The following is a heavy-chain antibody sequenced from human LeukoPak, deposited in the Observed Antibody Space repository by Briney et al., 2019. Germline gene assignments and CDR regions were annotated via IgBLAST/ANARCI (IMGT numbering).Heavy chain of an antibody. V-gene: IGHV1-24*01. Sequence: ASVKVSCKVSGYTLTELSMHWVRQAPGKGLEWMGGFDPEDSETIYAQKLQGRVTMTTDTSTSTAYMELRSLRSDDTAVYYCASGGLTGYYKRFDYWGQGTLVTVSS. CDR2: FDPEDSET. CDR3: ASGGLTGYYKRFDY. J-gene: IGHJ4*02. D-gene: IGHD3-9*01. CDR1: GYTLTELS.